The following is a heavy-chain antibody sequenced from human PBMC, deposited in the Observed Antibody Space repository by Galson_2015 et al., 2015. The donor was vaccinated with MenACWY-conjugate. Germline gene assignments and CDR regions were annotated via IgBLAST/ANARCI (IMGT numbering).Heavy chain of an antibody. D-gene: IGHD5-18*01. CDR2: ISKSGSPI. CDR1: GFTFTGYE. J-gene: IGHJ6*03. Sequence: SLRLSCAASGFTFTGYEFNWVRQAPGKGLEWLSYISKSGSPIYYAGSVKGRFALSSDNVRKYLVLQMNSLSAGDTGVYYCARVGTWIHQYLYYMDVWGKGTTVTVSS. CDR3: ARVGTWIHQYLYYMDV. V-gene: IGHV3-48*03.